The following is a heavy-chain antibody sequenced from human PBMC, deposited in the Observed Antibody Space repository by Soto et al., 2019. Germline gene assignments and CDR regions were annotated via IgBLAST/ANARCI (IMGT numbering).Heavy chain of an antibody. CDR2: INAGNGNT. D-gene: IGHD2-15*01. CDR1: GYTFTSYA. V-gene: IGHV1-3*01. CDR3: ARLYCSGGSCTIDY. Sequence: ASVKVSCKASGYTFTSYAMHWVRQAPGQRLEWMGWINAGNGNTKYSQKFQGRVTITRDTSASTAYMELSSLRSEDTAVYYCARLYCSGGSCTIDYWGQGALVTVSS. J-gene: IGHJ4*02.